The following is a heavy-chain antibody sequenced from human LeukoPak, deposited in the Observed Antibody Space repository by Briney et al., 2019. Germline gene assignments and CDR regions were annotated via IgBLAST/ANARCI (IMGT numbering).Heavy chain of an antibody. CDR2: INHSGST. CDR3: ARSEVSCSGGSCYSGFDY. Sequence: SETLYLTCAVYGGSFSGYYWSWIRQPPGKGLEWIGEINHSGSTNYNPSLKSRVTISVDTSKNQFSLKLSSVTAADTAVYYCARSEVSCSGGSCYSGFDYWGQGILVTVSS. CDR1: GGSFSGYY. J-gene: IGHJ4*02. D-gene: IGHD2-15*01. V-gene: IGHV4-34*01.